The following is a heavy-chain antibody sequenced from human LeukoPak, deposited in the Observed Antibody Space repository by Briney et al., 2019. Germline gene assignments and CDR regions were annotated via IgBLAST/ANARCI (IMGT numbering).Heavy chain of an antibody. Sequence: GASVKVSCKVSGYTLTELSMHWVRQAPGKGLEWMGGFDPEDGETIYAQKFQGRVTMTEDTSTDTAYMELSSLRSEDTAVYYCATAQPAALRIAARPDEFDYWGQGTLVTVSS. CDR2: FDPEDGET. CDR3: ATAQPAALRIAARPDEFDY. V-gene: IGHV1-24*01. D-gene: IGHD6-6*01. J-gene: IGHJ4*02. CDR1: GYTLTELS.